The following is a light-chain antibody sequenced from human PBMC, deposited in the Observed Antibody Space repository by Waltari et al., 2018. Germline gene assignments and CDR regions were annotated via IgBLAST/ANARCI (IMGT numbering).Light chain of an antibody. J-gene: IGLJ1*01. CDR3: AAWDDSLSGGV. V-gene: IGLV1-47*01. CDR1: SPTLGRNH. CDR2: RSD. Sequence: QSVLTQPPSASGTSGQRVTISSLGASPTLGRNHVSWYQQLPGAAPKVLIYRSDQRPSGVPDRFSGSKFASSASLTISGLRSDDEADYYCAAWDDSLSGGVFGTGTRVTVL.